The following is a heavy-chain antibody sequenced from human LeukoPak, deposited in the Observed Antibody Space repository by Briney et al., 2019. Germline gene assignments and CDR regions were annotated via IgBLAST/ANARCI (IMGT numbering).Heavy chain of an antibody. CDR2: IYHSGST. CDR1: GGSISSGGYY. Sequence: SETLSLTCTVSGGSISSGGYYWSWIRQPPGKGLEWIGYIYHSGSTYYNPSLKSRVTISVDTSKNQFSLKLSSVTAADTAVYYCARQPYSGSYYYYMDVWGKGTTVTVSS. D-gene: IGHD1-26*01. CDR3: ARQPYSGSYYYYMDV. J-gene: IGHJ6*03. V-gene: IGHV4-30-2*03.